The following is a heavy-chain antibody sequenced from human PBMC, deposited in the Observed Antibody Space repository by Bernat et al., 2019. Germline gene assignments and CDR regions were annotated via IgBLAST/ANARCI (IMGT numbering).Heavy chain of an antibody. CDR2: IIPILGIA. V-gene: IGHV1-69*02. CDR3: AGTPRVTISPLGWFDP. CDR1: GGTFSSYT. D-gene: IGHD4-17*01. J-gene: IGHJ5*02. Sequence: QVQLVQSGAEVKKPGSSVKVSCKASGGTFSSYTISWVRQAPGQGLEWMGRIIPILGIANYAQKFQGRVTITADKSTSTAYMELSSLRSEDTAVYYCAGTPRVTISPLGWFDPWGQGTLVTISS.